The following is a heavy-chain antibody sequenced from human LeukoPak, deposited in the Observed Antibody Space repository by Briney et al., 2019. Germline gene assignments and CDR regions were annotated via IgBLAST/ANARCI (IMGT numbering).Heavy chain of an antibody. CDR3: VKVLGSLYYYDS. CDR1: GFTFSNYA. Sequence: GWSLRLSCSASGFTFSNYAMHWVRQAPGQGLEYVSAISDTGGSTFYADSVKGRFTISRDNSKNTLYLQMSSLRAEDTAVYYCVKVLGSLYYYDSWGQGTLVTVSS. V-gene: IGHV3-64D*06. D-gene: IGHD3-22*01. CDR2: ISDTGGST. J-gene: IGHJ5*01.